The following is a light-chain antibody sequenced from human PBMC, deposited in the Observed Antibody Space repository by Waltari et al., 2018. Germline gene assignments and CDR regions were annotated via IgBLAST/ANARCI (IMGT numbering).Light chain of an antibody. CDR2: AAS. V-gene: IGKV1-27*01. CDR3: QKYNSAPET. J-gene: IGKJ1*01. Sequence: DIHMTQSPSSLSASVGDRVTITCRASQGISNYLAWYQQKPGKVPKLLIYAASTLQSGVPHRVSGSGSGTDFTLTISSLQPEDVATYYCQKYNSAPETFGQGTKVEIK. CDR1: QGISNY.